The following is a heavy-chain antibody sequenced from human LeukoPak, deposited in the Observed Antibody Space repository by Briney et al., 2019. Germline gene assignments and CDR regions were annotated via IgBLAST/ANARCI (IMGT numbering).Heavy chain of an antibody. Sequence: GGSLRLSCAASGFTFSSYSMNWVRQAPGKGLEWVSSISSSSSYIYYADSVKGRFTISRDNAKNSLYLQMNSLRAEDTAVYYCARGPLISGPGNYWGQGTLVTVSS. J-gene: IGHJ4*02. CDR1: GFTFSSYS. CDR3: ARGPLISGPGNY. CDR2: ISSSSSYI. V-gene: IGHV3-21*01. D-gene: IGHD2-8*01.